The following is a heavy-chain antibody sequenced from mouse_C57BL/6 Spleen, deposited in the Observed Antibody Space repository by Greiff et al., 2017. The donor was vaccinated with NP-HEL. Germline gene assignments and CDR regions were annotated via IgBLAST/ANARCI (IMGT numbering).Heavy chain of an antibody. D-gene: IGHD4-1*01. J-gene: IGHJ2*01. Sequence: VQLQQSGAELVRPGASVKLSCTASGFNIKDYYMHWVKQRPEQGLEWIGRIDPEDGDTEYAPKFQGKATMTADTSSNKAYLQLSSLTSEDTAVYYCTTNWEYYFDYWGQGTTLTVSS. CDR1: GFNIKDYY. V-gene: IGHV14-1*01. CDR2: IDPEDGDT. CDR3: TTNWEYYFDY.